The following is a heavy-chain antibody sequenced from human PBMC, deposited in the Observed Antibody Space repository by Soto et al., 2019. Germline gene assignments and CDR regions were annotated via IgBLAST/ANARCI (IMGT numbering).Heavy chain of an antibody. J-gene: IGHJ4*02. CDR3: AGEVASGY. CDR2: ISRDGGTK. V-gene: IGHV3-30*03. Sequence: QVQLVESGGGVVQPGRSLRLSCAVSGFTVSTYGMHWVRQAPGKGLEWVAVISRDGGTKDYADSVKGRFTISRDNFRNTLFLETNSLRSDDMAVYYCAGEVASGYWGQGTLVTVSS. D-gene: IGHD2-21*01. CDR1: GFTVSTYG.